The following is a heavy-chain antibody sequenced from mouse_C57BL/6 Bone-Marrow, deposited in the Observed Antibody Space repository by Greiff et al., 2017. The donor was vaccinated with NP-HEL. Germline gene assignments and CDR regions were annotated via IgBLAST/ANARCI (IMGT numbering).Heavy chain of an antibody. J-gene: IGHJ4*01. V-gene: IGHV3-8*01. D-gene: IGHD1-1*01. CDR2: ISYSGST. Sequence: EVKLMESGPGLAKPSQTLSLTCSVTGYSITNDYWNWIRKFPGNKLEYMGYISYSGSTYYNPSLKSRISITRDTSKNQYYLQLNSVTTEDTATYYCARSPYYYGSSYGAMDYWGQGTSVTVSS. CDR1: GYSITNDY. CDR3: ARSPYYYGSSYGAMDY.